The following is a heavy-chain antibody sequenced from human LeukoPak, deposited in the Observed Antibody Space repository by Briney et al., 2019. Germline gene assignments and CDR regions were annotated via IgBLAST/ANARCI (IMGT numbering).Heavy chain of an antibody. D-gene: IGHD6-13*01. V-gene: IGHV3-23*01. CDR1: GFTFSNYA. CDR2: ITSGENT. CDR3: AKRLSSSSTWYYFDY. Sequence: GGSLRLSCAASGFTFSNYAMNWVRQAPGKGLEWVSTITSGENTYYADSVKGRFTISRDNSKNTLYLQMNSLRAEDTAVYYCAKRLSSSSTWYYFDYWGQGTLVTVSS. J-gene: IGHJ4*02.